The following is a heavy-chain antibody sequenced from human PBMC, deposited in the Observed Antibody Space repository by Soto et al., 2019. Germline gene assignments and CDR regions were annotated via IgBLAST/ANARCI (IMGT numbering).Heavy chain of an antibody. V-gene: IGHV3-23*01. J-gene: IGHJ4*02. CDR2: ISGSGGST. Sequence: GESLKISCAASGFTFSSYAMSWVRQAPGKGLEWVSAISGSGGSTYYADSVKGRFTISRDNSKNTLYLQMNSLRAEDTAVYYCAKAVLRSYYDILTGYYPFDYWGQGTLVTVSS. CDR1: GFTFSSYA. D-gene: IGHD3-9*01. CDR3: AKAVLRSYYDILTGYYPFDY.